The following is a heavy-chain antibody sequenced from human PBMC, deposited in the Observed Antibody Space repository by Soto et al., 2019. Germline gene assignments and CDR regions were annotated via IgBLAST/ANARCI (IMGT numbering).Heavy chain of an antibody. Sequence: SETLSLTCTVSGYSIGSRSHYYAWIRQPPGRGLEWIATIYYSGTTYYNPSLKNRVTISLDTSKNQFSLKVVSVTAADTAVYYCARQFVSGSYYYWGQGTQVTVSS. V-gene: IGHV4-39*01. J-gene: IGHJ4*02. D-gene: IGHD1-26*01. CDR3: ARQFVSGSYYY. CDR2: IYYSGTT. CDR1: GYSIGSRSHY.